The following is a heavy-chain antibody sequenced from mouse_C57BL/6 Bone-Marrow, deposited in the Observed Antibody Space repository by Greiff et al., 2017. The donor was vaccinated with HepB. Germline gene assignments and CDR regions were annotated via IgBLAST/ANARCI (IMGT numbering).Heavy chain of an antibody. Sequence: EAGGIDFSRYWMSWVRRAPGKGLEWIGEINPDSSTINYAPSLKDKFIISRDNAKNTLYLQMSKVRSEDTALYYCAIQLRPRVFAYWGQGTLVTVSA. CDR3: AIQLRPRVFAY. J-gene: IGHJ3*01. CDR2: INPDSSTI. D-gene: IGHD3-2*02. CDR1: GIDFSRYW. V-gene: IGHV4-1*01.